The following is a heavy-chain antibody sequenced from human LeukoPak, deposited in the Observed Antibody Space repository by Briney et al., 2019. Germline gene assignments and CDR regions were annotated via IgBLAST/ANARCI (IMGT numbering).Heavy chain of an antibody. CDR3: ARDGGEGDNSAFDI. J-gene: IGHJ3*02. CDR1: GVTLSDHH. Sequence: PGGSLRLSCAASGVTLSDHHVDWVRQAPGKGLEWVGRTRDKARSYRTEYAASVDGGFTISRDDSKNAVYLQMNSLKTEDTAVYYCARDGGEGDNSAFDIWGQGTVVNVSS. D-gene: IGHD3-16*01. CDR2: TRDKARSYRT. V-gene: IGHV3-72*01.